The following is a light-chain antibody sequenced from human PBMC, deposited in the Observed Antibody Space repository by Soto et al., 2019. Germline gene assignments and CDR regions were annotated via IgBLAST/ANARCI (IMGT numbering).Light chain of an antibody. Sequence: QSALTQPASVSGSPGQSITISCTGTSSDVGGYNYVSSYQQHPGKAPKLMIYEVSNRPSGVSNRLSGSKSGNTASLTISGLQAEDESDYYCSSYTSSSALFVFGTGTKLTVL. CDR1: SSDVGGYNY. V-gene: IGLV2-14*01. CDR3: SSYTSSSALFV. CDR2: EVS. J-gene: IGLJ1*01.